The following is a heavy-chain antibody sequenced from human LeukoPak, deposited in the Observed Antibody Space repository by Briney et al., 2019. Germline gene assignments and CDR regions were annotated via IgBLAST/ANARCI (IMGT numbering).Heavy chain of an antibody. CDR2: TYYRSKWYN. J-gene: IGHJ4*02. CDR3: ARDNSVLLWFGESLALDY. V-gene: IGHV6-1*01. Sequence: SQTLSLTCAISGDSVSSNSAAWNWIRQSPSRGLEWLGRTYYRSKWYNDYAVSVKSRITINPDTSKNQFSLQLNSVTPEDTAVYYCARDNSVLLWFGESLALDYWGQGTLVTVSS. CDR1: GDSVSSNSAA. D-gene: IGHD3-10*01.